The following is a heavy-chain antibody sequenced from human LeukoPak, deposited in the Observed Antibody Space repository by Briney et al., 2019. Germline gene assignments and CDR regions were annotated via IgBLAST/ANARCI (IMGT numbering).Heavy chain of an antibody. CDR1: GGSFSGYY. V-gene: IGHV4-34*01. D-gene: IGHD3-9*01. CDR3: ARGYFDWLSSHSFDY. Sequence: PSETLSLTCAVYGGSFSGYYWSWIRQPPGKGLEWIGEINHSGSTNYNPSLKSRVTISVDTSKNQFSLKLSSVTAADTAVYYCARGYFDWLSSHSFDYWGQGTLVTVSS. CDR2: INHSGST. J-gene: IGHJ4*02.